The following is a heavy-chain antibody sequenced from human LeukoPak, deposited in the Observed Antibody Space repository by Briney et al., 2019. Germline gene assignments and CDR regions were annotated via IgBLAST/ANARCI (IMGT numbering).Heavy chain of an antibody. D-gene: IGHD4-17*01. CDR2: IYYSGST. V-gene: IGHV4-31*03. CDR3: ARAPPTVTTLDFDY. Sequence: SETLSLTCTVSGGSISSGGYYWSWIRQHPGKGLEWIGYIYYSGSTYYNPSLKSRVTISVDTSKNQFSLKLSSVTAADTAVYYCARAPPTVTTLDFDYWGQGTLDTVSS. CDR1: GGSISSGGYY. J-gene: IGHJ4*02.